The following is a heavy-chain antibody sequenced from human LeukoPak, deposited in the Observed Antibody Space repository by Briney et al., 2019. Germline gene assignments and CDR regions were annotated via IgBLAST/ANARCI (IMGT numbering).Heavy chain of an antibody. J-gene: IGHJ4*02. D-gene: IGHD1-26*01. CDR2: INHSGST. Sequence: SETLSLTCAVYGGSFSGYYWSWIRQPPGKGLEWIGEINHSGSTSYNPSLKSRVTISVDTSKNQFALRLSSVPAADTAVYYCARGQGAEVDYWGQGTLVTVSS. CDR3: ARGQGAEVDY. V-gene: IGHV4-34*01. CDR1: GGSFSGYY.